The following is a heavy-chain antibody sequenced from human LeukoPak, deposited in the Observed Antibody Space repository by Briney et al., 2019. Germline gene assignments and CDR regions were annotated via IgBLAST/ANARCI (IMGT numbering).Heavy chain of an antibody. CDR1: GYSFSNYW. CDR3: ARQPLVRDCGGDCEFDY. V-gene: IGHV5-51*01. CDR2: IYPGDSNT. Sequence: GESLKISCKGSGYSFSNYWIGWVRQMPGKGLEWMGIIYPGDSNTRYSPSFQGQVTISADKSISTAYLQWTSLKASDTAIYYCARQPLVRDCGGDCEFDYWGQGTRVSASS. J-gene: IGHJ4*02. D-gene: IGHD2-21*02.